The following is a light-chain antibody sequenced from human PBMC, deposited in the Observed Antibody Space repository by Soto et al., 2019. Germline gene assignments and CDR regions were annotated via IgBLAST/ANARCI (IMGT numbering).Light chain of an antibody. J-gene: IGLJ1*01. Sequence: QSALTQPASVSGSPGQSITISCTGSRSDIGSFNYVSWYQLLPDKAPKLLIYEVTSRPSGISDRFSGSKSGSTASLIISGLQAEDEADYYCISYSATDTVYVFGTGTKLTVL. CDR2: EVT. CDR3: ISYSATDTVYV. CDR1: RSDIGSFNY. V-gene: IGLV2-14*01.